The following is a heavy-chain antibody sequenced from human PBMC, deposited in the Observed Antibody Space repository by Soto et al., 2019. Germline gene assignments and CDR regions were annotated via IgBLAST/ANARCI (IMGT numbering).Heavy chain of an antibody. V-gene: IGHV3-30-3*01. Sequence: QVQLVESGGGVGQPGRSLRLSCAASGFTFSPYTMHWVRQTPGKGLEWVAVISYDGSDKNYADSVRGRFTISRDNDKNTLFLQMNSLRAEDTALYYCARGGGFCGADCYKGGIDYWGQGALVTVSS. CDR3: ARGGGFCGADCYKGGIDY. J-gene: IGHJ4*02. CDR1: GFTFSPYT. CDR2: ISYDGSDK. D-gene: IGHD2-21*02.